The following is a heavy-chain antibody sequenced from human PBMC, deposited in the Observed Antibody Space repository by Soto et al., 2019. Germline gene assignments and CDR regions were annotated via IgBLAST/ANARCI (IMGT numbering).Heavy chain of an antibody. D-gene: IGHD1-26*01. J-gene: IGHJ4*02. CDR2: INTYTGNI. V-gene: IGHV1-18*01. Sequence: QVQLVQSGAEVKKPGASVKVSCKVSGYTFTSYGISWVRQAPGQGLEWMGWINTYTGNINYAQKLQGRVTMTTDTSTSTAYMELRRLRSDRTALYYCAGERGGYKHFDYWGQGTLVTVSS. CDR1: GYTFTSYG. CDR3: AGERGGYKHFDY.